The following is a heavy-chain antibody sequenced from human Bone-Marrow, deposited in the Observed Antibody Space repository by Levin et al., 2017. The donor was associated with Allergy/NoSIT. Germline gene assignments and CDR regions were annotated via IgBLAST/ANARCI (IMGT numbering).Heavy chain of an antibody. D-gene: IGHD1-26*01. J-gene: IGHJ4*02. CDR3: ARDSSVGATFVGFDY. CDR2: ISAYNGNT. CDR1: GYTFTSYG. V-gene: IGHV1-18*01. Sequence: ASVKVSCKASGYTFTSYGISWVRQAPGQGLEWMGWISAYNGNTNYAQKLQGRVTMTTDTSTSTAYMELRSLRSDDTAVYYCARDSSVGATFVGFDYWGQGTLVTVSS.